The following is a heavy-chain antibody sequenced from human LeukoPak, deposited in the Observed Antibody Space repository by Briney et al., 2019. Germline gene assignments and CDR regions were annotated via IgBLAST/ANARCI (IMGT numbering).Heavy chain of an antibody. CDR1: GGTFDNYA. D-gene: IGHD2-2*01. CDR3: ARGLFGGFAAAPFDH. Sequence: SVKVSRKASGGTFDNYAVNWVREATGLGLEWMGRIIPMLGKTNSAQKFQDRVTFTADKSTGTAYMELTHLRPDDTAVYFCARGLFGGFAAAPFDHWGQGTLVTVSP. J-gene: IGHJ4*02. CDR2: IIPMLGKT. V-gene: IGHV1-69*04.